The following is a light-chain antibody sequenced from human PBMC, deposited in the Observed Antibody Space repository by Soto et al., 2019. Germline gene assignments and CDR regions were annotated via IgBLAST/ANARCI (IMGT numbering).Light chain of an antibody. Sequence: DSQMTQAGSTLSASVGDSVTITCRASQNIRNWLAWYQQKPGKAPNPLIYDASSLKSGVPARFSGSGSGTEFTLTISSLQPDDFATYYCQQYNTYSTLGQGTRLEIK. V-gene: IGKV1-5*01. CDR3: QQYNTYST. CDR2: DAS. CDR1: QNIRNW. J-gene: IGKJ5*01.